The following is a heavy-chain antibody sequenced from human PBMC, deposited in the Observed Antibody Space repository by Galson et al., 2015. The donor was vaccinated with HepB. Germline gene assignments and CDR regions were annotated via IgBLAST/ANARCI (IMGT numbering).Heavy chain of an antibody. V-gene: IGHV1-2*02. CDR3: ARDWGDYGDYLGPAWVG. D-gene: IGHD4-17*01. CDR1: GYTFTGHY. J-gene: IGHJ4*02. Sequence: SVKVSCKASGYTFTGHYIHWVRQAPGQGLQWMGWINPNTGGTTYAQMFQGRVTMTRDTSISTAYVELSRLRSDDTAMYYCARDWGDYGDYLGPAWVGWGQGTLVTVSS. CDR2: INPNTGGT.